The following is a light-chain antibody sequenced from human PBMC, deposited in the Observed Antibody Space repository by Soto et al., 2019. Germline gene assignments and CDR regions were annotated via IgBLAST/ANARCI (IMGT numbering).Light chain of an antibody. Sequence: DIQMTQSPSSVSASLGDRVTITCRARQAVDSWLACYQQKPGEAPKLLIFTGSLLHSGVPPRFSGSGSGTDFTLTISSLQPEDFATYYCQQTLSFPPTFGQGTKVDIK. CDR1: QAVDSW. CDR2: TGS. J-gene: IGKJ1*01. V-gene: IGKV1-12*01. CDR3: QQTLSFPPT.